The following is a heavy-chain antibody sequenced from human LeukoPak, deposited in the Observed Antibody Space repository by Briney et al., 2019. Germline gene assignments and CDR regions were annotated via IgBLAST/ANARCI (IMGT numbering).Heavy chain of an antibody. J-gene: IGHJ6*02. Sequence: ASVKVSCKASGYTFTGYYMHWVRQAPGQGGEWMGWINPNSGGTNYAQKFQGRLTMTRDTYISTAYMELSRLRSDDTAVYYCARTKGSGRDYYYYGMDVWGQGTTVTVSS. V-gene: IGHV1-2*02. CDR1: GYTFTGYY. CDR2: INPNSGGT. D-gene: IGHD2-15*01. CDR3: ARTKGSGRDYYYYGMDV.